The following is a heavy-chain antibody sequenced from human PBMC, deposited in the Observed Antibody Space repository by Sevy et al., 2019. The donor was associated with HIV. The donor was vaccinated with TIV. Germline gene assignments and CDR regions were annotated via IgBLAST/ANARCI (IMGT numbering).Heavy chain of an antibody. CDR3: ARAAVAYCGGGNCYHTPYGTHWYFDL. Sequence: GGSLRLSCVASGFSFSNYGMHWVRQAPGKGLEWVTVIWYDDSFEYYADSVKGRFTISRDNSKNTLYLQMNSLRAEDTAVYYCARAAVAYCGGGNCYHTPYGTHWYFDLWGRGTLVTVSS. CDR1: GFSFSNYG. D-gene: IGHD2-21*01. J-gene: IGHJ2*01. V-gene: IGHV3-33*01. CDR2: IWYDDSFE.